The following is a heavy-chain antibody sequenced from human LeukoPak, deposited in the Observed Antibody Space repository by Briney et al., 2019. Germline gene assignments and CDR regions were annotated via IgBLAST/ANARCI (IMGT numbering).Heavy chain of an antibody. CDR1: GGSISSYY. CDR3: ARQRGSYYYFDY. Sequence: KPSETLSLTCTVSGGSISSYYWSWIRQPPGKGLEWIGYIYYSGNTNYNPSLKSRVTISVDTSKNQFSLKLSFVTAADTAVYYCARQRGSYYYFDYWGQGTLVTVSS. CDR2: IYYSGNT. D-gene: IGHD1-26*01. J-gene: IGHJ4*02. V-gene: IGHV4-59*08.